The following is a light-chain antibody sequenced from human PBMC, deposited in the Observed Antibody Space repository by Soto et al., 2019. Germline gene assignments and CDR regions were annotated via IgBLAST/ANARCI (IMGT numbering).Light chain of an antibody. CDR3: QQYGSSPPST. CDR2: GAS. CDR1: QSVSSSY. J-gene: IGKJ5*01. V-gene: IGKV3-20*01. Sequence: EIVLTQSPGTLSLSPGERATLSCRASQSVSSSYLAWYQQKPGQAPRLLIYGASCRATGIPDRFSGSGSGTDFTLTISRLEPEDFAVYYCQQYGSSPPSTFGQGTRLEI.